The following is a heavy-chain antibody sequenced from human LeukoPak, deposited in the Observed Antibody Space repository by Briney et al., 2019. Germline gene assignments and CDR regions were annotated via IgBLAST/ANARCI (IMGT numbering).Heavy chain of an antibody. CDR2: IISIFGTA. CDR1: GGTFTIYA. D-gene: IGHD3-22*01. CDR3: ARDRSGYYDSSGYPSRDDAFDI. V-gene: IGHV1-69*13. J-gene: IGHJ3*02. Sequence: GASVKVSCKASGGTFTIYAISWVRQAPGQGLEWKGGIISIFGTANYAQKFQGRVTITADESTSKAYMELSSLRSEDTAVYYCARDRSGYYDSSGYPSRDDAFDIWGQGTMVTVSS.